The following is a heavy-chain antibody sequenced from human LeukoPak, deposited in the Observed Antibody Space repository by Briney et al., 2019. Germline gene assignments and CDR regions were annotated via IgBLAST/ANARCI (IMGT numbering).Heavy chain of an antibody. CDR1: GFTFSDYY. CDR3: AKDESSGWYWNAFDI. J-gene: IGHJ3*02. V-gene: IGHV3-23*01. Sequence: GGSLRLSCAASGFTFSDYYMSWVRQAPGKGLEWVSAISGSGGSTYYADSVKGRFTISRDNSKNTLYLQMNSLRAEDTAVYYCAKDESSGWYWNAFDIWGQGTMVTVSS. CDR2: ISGSGGST. D-gene: IGHD6-19*01.